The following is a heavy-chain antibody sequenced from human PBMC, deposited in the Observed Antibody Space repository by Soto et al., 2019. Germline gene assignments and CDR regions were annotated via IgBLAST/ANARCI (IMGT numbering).Heavy chain of an antibody. J-gene: IGHJ2*01. CDR2: IYYSGST. V-gene: IGHV4-28*01. CDR3: ARSHFWSGYYGWYFDL. CDR1: GYSISSSNW. D-gene: IGHD3-3*02. Sequence: TLSLTCAVSGYSISSSNWWGWIRQPPGKGLEWIGYIYYSGSTYYNPSLKSRVTMSVDTSKNQFSLKLSSVTAVDTAVYYCARSHFWSGYYGWYFDLWGRGTLVTVSS.